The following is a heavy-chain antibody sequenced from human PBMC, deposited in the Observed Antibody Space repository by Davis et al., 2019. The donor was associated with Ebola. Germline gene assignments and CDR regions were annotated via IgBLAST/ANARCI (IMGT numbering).Heavy chain of an antibody. CDR3: AKDRRGYNSAVDY. CDR2: IGGGGVST. Sequence: GGSLRLSCAASGFTLSDYYMSWVRQAPGKGLEWVSAIGGGGVSTYYADSVKGRFTISRDNSKNILFVQMDSLRAEDTAVYYCAKDRRGYNSAVDYWGQGILVTVSS. J-gene: IGHJ4*02. D-gene: IGHD5-24*01. V-gene: IGHV3-23*01. CDR1: GFTLSDYY.